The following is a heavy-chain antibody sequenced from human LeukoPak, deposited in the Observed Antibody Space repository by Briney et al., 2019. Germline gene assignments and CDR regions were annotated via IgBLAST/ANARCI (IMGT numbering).Heavy chain of an antibody. CDR2: IKQDGSKK. CDR3: TRVGYIDEGIDY. J-gene: IGHJ4*02. D-gene: IGHD5-24*01. V-gene: IGHV3-7*04. Sequence: GGSLRLSCVASGFPFSSYWMTWVRQAPGKGLEWVANIKQDGSKKSYVDSVKGRFTISRDNAKNSLYLQMNSLRAEDTAIYYCTRVGYIDEGIDYWGQGTLVTDSS. CDR1: GFPFSSYW.